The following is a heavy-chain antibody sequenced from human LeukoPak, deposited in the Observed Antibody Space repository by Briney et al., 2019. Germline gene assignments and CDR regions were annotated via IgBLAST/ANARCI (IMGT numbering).Heavy chain of an antibody. CDR2: IYTSGST. CDR3: ARALKSIHENDAFDI. D-gene: IGHD2-21*01. Sequence: SETLSLTCTVSGGSISSYYWSWIRQPAGKGLEWIGRIYTSGSTNYNPSLKSRVTMSVDTSKNQFSLKLSSVTAADTAVYYCARALKSIHENDAFDIWGQGTMVTVSS. J-gene: IGHJ3*02. V-gene: IGHV4-4*07. CDR1: GGSISSYY.